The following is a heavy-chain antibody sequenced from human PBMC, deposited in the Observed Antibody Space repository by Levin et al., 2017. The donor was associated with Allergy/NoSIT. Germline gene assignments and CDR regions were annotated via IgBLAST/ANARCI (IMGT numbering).Heavy chain of an antibody. CDR3: ARGKVGATTFIDY. CDR2: ISSSSSYI. J-gene: IGHJ4*02. CDR1: GFTFSSYS. V-gene: IGHV3-21*01. Sequence: GGSLRLSCAASGFTFSSYSMNWVRQAPGKGLEWVSSISSSSSYIYYADSVKGRFTISRDNAKNSLYLQMNSLRAEDTAVYYCARGKVGATTFIDYWGQGTLVTVSS. D-gene: IGHD1-26*01.